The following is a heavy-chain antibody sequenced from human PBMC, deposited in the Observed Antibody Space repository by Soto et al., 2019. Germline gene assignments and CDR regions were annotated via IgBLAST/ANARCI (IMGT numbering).Heavy chain of an antibody. CDR2: INHSGST. Sequence: PSETLSLTCAVYGGSFSGYYWSWIRQPPWKWLEWIGEINHSGSTNDNPSLKSRGTISVDTSKNQFSLKLSSVTAADTAVYYCARGGLLRDYDFWSGYYRRWFDPWGQGTLVTVSS. J-gene: IGHJ5*02. V-gene: IGHV4-34*01. CDR1: GGSFSGYY. CDR3: ARGGLLRDYDFWSGYYRRWFDP. D-gene: IGHD3-3*01.